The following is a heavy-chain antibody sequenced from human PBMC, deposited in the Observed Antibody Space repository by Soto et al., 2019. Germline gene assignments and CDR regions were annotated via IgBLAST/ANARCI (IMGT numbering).Heavy chain of an antibody. Sequence: GGSLRLSCATSGFTFSGYSMHWFRQAPGKGLEWVAVTSSDGGTKFYADSVKGRFTVSRDNSKNTLYLQMNSLRAEDTAVYFCAGEVVLPTWYFDNWGQGISVTVSS. CDR2: TSSDGGTK. D-gene: IGHD2-15*01. CDR3: AGEVVLPTWYFDN. V-gene: IGHV3-30-3*01. J-gene: IGHJ4*02. CDR1: GFTFSGYS.